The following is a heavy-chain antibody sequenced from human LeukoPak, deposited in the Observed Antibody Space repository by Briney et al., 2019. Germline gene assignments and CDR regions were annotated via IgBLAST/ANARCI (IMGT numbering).Heavy chain of an antibody. CDR2: IKQDGSEK. CDR1: GFTFSSYW. J-gene: IGHJ4*02. Sequence: PGGSLRLSCAASGFTFSSYWMSWVRQAPGKGLEGVANIKQDGSEKYYVDSVKGRFTISRDNAKNSLYLQMNSLRSEDTAVYYCARDASIAVAGDYWGQGTLVTVSS. V-gene: IGHV3-7*01. D-gene: IGHD6-19*01. CDR3: ARDASIAVAGDY.